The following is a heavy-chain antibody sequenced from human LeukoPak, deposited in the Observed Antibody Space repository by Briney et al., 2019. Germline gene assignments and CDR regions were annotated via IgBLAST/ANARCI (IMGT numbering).Heavy chain of an antibody. Sequence: SETLSLTCAVSGASISSSNWWSWVRQPPGKGLEWIGEIYHSGSTNYNPSLKSRVTISVDKSKNQFSLKLSSVTAADTAVYYCARDGAAAAATGYFDYWGQGTLVTVSS. J-gene: IGHJ4*02. V-gene: IGHV4-4*02. D-gene: IGHD6-13*01. CDR1: GASISSSNW. CDR2: IYHSGST. CDR3: ARDGAAAAATGYFDY.